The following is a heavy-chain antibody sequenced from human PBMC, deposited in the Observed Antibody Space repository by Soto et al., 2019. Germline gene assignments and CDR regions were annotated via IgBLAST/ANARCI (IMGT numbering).Heavy chain of an antibody. Sequence: NPSETLSLTCTVSGGSISSSSYYWGWIRQPPGKGLDCIGSIYYSGSTYYNPSLKSRVTISVNTTNNQFSLKLSCVSAADTAVYYCARQAYYYGSGIYSRPFYYYYGMDVWGQGTTVTVSS. CDR2: IYYSGST. D-gene: IGHD3-10*01. CDR1: GGSISSSSYY. V-gene: IGHV4-39*01. J-gene: IGHJ6*02. CDR3: ARQAYYYGSGIYSRPFYYYYGMDV.